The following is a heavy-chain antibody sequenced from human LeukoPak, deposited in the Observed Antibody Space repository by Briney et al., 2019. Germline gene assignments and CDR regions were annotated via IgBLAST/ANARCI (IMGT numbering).Heavy chain of an antibody. Sequence: ASVKVSCKASGYTFTGYYMHWVRQAPGQGLEWMGWINPNSGGTNYAQKFQGRVTMTRDTSISTAYMELSRLRSDDTAVYYCARSYDILTGGPYYFDYWGKGTTVTVSS. V-gene: IGHV1-2*02. D-gene: IGHD3-9*01. J-gene: IGHJ4*03. CDR2: INPNSGGT. CDR3: ARSYDILTGGPYYFDY. CDR1: GYTFTGYY.